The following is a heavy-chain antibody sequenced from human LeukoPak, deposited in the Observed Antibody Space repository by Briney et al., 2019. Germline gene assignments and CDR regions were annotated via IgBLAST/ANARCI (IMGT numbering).Heavy chain of an antibody. Sequence: SETLSLTCAVSGGSFSGYYWSWIRQPPGKGLEWIGEINHSGGTKYNPSLKSRVTISVDTSKNQFSLKLSSVTAADAAVYYCARTVVAATLGWFDPWGQGTLVTVSS. CDR1: GGSFSGYY. CDR3: ARTVVAATLGWFDP. CDR2: INHSGGT. D-gene: IGHD2-15*01. J-gene: IGHJ5*02. V-gene: IGHV4-34*01.